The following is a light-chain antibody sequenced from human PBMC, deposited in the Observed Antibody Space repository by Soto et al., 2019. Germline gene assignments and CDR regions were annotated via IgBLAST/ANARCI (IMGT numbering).Light chain of an antibody. CDR2: DAS. J-gene: IGKJ2*01. Sequence: EIVLTQSPATLSLSPGERATLSCRASLFVGSYLAWYQQKPGQPPRLLISDASNRATGIPARFSGSGSGTDFTLTISSLEPEDFAVYYCQQRSNWPYTFGQGTKLEIK. CDR3: QQRSNWPYT. CDR1: LFVGSY. V-gene: IGKV3-11*01.